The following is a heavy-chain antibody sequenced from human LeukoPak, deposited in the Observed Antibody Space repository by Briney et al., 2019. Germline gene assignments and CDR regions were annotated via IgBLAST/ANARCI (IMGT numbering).Heavy chain of an antibody. J-gene: IGHJ3*02. Sequence: GSLRLSCAASGFTFSSFEMSWVRQASGKGLEGISYISSTSSHIYYADSVKGRFTISRDNAKNSLYLQMYSLGAGDTAVYYCARGDSRDAFDIWGQGTLVTVS. CDR1: GFTFSSFE. V-gene: IGHV3-48*03. D-gene: IGHD3-22*01. CDR2: ISSTSSHI. CDR3: ARGDSRDAFDI.